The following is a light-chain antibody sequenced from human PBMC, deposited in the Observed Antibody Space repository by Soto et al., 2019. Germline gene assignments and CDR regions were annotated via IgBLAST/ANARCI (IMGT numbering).Light chain of an antibody. Sequence: EVVLTQSPATLSVSPGERATLSCRASQSVSSNYLAWYQQTPRQPPSLIIYGASSRATSIPDRFSSSGSRTDFPLTISRLEPEDFAVYYWQQYGRSRTFGQGTRLEI. J-gene: IGKJ5*01. CDR3: QQYGRSRT. CDR1: QSVSSNY. CDR2: GAS. V-gene: IGKV3-20*01.